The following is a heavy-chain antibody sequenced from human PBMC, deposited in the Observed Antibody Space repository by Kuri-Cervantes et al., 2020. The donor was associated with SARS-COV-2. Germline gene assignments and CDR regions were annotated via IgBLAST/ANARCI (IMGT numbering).Heavy chain of an antibody. V-gene: IGHV1-69*13. J-gene: IGHJ6*03. CDR2: IIPMFGTA. D-gene: IGHD1-26*01. CDR1: GDSFSSYS. CDR3: AREVYGSDSGYYYYYMDV. Sequence: SVKVSCKASGDSFSSYSFNWVRQAPGQGLEWMGGIIPMFGTADYAQKFQGRVTVTADESTSTVYMELTSLRSDDTAVYYCAREVYGSDSGYYYYYMDVWGKGTTVTVSS.